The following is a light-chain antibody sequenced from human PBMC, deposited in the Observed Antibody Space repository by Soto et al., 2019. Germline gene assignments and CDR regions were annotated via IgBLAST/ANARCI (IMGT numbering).Light chain of an antibody. V-gene: IGLV2-23*01. CDR1: SSDVGSYNL. Sequence: QSALTQPASVSGSPGQSITISCTGTSSDVGSYNLVSWYQQHPGKAPKLMIYEGTTRPSGVSNRFSGSKSGNTASLTISGLQAEDDGDYYCCSYAGSSTPVVFGGGTKLTVL. CDR3: CSYAGSSTPVV. J-gene: IGLJ2*01. CDR2: EGT.